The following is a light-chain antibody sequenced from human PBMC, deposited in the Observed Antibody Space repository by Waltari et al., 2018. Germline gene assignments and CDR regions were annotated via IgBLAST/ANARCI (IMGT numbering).Light chain of an antibody. Sequence: DIQMTQSPSSVSAFVGDRVTITCRASQSISNWLAWYQQKPGKAPKLLIYGGSDLHRGVPSRFSGSGAGTDFTLTISSLQAEDFATYYCQQVNSFPATFGGGTTVEIK. CDR2: GGS. CDR1: QSISNW. V-gene: IGKV1-12*01. J-gene: IGKJ4*01. CDR3: QQVNSFPAT.